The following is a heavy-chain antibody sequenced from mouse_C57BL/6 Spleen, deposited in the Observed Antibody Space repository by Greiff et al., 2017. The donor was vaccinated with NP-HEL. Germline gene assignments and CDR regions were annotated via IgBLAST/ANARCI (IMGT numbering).Heavy chain of an antibody. V-gene: IGHV5-6*02. Sequence: EVMLVESGGDLVKPGGSLKLSCAASGFTFSSYGMSWVRQTPDKRLEWVATISSGGSYTYYPDSVKGRFTISRDNAKNTLYLQMSSLKSEDTAMYYCARQTVVALRGFDVWGTGTTVTVSS. CDR2: ISSGGSYT. CDR1: GFTFSSYG. D-gene: IGHD1-1*01. CDR3: ARQTVVALRGFDV. J-gene: IGHJ1*03.